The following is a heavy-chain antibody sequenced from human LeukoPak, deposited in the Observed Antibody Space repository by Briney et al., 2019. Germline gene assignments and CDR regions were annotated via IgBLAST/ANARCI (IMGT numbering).Heavy chain of an antibody. V-gene: IGHV4-59*01. Sequence: PSETLSLTCTVSGGSITSYYWSWIREPPGKGPEWIGYINDSGSTNYNPSLKSRVTISVDTSGNQFSLKLRSVTTTDTAVYYCARAGTLGLDFDYWGQGTLVTVSS. CDR3: ARAGTLGLDFDY. D-gene: IGHD1-1*01. CDR2: INDSGST. J-gene: IGHJ4*02. CDR1: GGSITSYY.